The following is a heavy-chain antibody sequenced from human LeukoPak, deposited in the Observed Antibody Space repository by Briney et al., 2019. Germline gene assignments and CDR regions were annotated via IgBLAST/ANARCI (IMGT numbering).Heavy chain of an antibody. CDR1: GYTFTSYD. D-gene: IGHD3-9*01. V-gene: IGHV1-8*01. Sequence: GASVKVSCNASGYTFTSYDINWVRQATGQGLEWMGWMNPNSGNTGYAQKFQGRVTMTRNTSISTAYMELSSLRSEDTAVYYCARRVLTGYRPYNWFDPWGQGTLVTVSS. CDR3: ARRVLTGYRPYNWFDP. CDR2: MNPNSGNT. J-gene: IGHJ5*02.